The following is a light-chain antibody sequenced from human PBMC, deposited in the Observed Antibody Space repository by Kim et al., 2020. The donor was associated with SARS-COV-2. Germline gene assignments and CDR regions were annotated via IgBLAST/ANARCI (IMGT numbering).Light chain of an antibody. Sequence: SYELTRSPSVSVSPGQTASITCSGDKLGDKYASWYQQKPGQSPVLVIYQDRKRPSGIPERFSGSNSGNTATLTISGTQAMDEADYYCQAWDSSTWVFGGGTQLTVL. CDR1: KLGDKY. CDR3: QAWDSSTWV. V-gene: IGLV3-1*01. J-gene: IGLJ3*02. CDR2: QDR.